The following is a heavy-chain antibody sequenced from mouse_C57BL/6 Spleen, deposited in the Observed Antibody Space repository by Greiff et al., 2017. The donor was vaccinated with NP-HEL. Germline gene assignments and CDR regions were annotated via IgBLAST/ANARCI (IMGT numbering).Heavy chain of an antibody. CDR3: ERGEIVAAPYAMDY. D-gene: IGHD1-1*01. J-gene: IGHJ4*01. V-gene: IGHV1-80*01. CDR1: GYAFTSYW. Sequence: QVQLQQSGAELVKPGASVTISCKASGYAFTSYWMNWVKQRPGKGLEWIGQIYPGDGDTNYNGKFKGKATLHADNSSSTAYMLLSSMTSEDSAVYVSERGEIVAAPYAMDYWGQGTSVTVSS. CDR2: IYPGDGDT.